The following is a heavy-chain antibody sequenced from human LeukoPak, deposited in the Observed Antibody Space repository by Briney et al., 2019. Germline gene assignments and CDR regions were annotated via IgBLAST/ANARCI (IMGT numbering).Heavy chain of an antibody. D-gene: IGHD7-27*01. J-gene: IGHJ3*02. V-gene: IGHV4-59*08. CDR3: ARPLPELGIEAFDI. Sequence: SETLSLTCTVSGGSISNYYCGWIRQPPGKGLEWIGYIYYSGSTNYNPSLKSRVTISVDTSKTQFSLKLSPVTAADTAVYYCARPLPELGIEAFDIWGQGTMVTVSS. CDR1: GGSISNYY. CDR2: IYYSGST.